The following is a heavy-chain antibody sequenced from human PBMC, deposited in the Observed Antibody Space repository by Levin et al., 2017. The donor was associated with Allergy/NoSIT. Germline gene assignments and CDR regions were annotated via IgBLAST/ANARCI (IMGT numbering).Heavy chain of an antibody. D-gene: IGHD6-19*01. CDR1: GFTFSSYG. CDR2: ISYDGSNK. CDR3: AKTPYSRGGERFDY. Sequence: GGSLRLSCAASGFTFSSYGMHWVRQAPGKGLEWVAVISYDGSNKYYADSVKGRFTISRDNSKNTLYLQMNSLRAEDTAVYYCAKTPYSRGGERFDYWGQGTLVTVSS. V-gene: IGHV3-30*18. J-gene: IGHJ4*02.